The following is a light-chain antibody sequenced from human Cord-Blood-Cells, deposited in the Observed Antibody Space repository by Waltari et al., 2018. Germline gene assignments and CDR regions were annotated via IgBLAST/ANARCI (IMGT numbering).Light chain of an antibody. CDR2: DDS. V-gene: IGLV3-21*03. Sequence: SYVLTPPPSVSVAPGTTARISCGGNNIGSKSVHWYQQKPGQAPVLVVYDDSARPSGIPERFSGSNSGNTATLTISRVEAGDEADYYCQVWDSSSDHVVFGGGTKLTVL. J-gene: IGLJ2*01. CDR1: NIGSKS. CDR3: QVWDSSSDHVV.